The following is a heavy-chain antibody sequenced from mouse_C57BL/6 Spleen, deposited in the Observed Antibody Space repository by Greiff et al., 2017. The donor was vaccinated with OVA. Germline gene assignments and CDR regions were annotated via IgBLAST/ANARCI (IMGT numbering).Heavy chain of an antibody. D-gene: IGHD1-1*01. V-gene: IGHV3-6*01. CDR1: GYSITSGYY. Sequence: EVQVVESGPGLVKPSQSLSLTCSVTGYSITSGYYWNWIRQFPGNKLEWMGYISYDGSNNYNPSLKNRISITRDTSKNQFFLKLNSVTTEDTATYYCAIITTVVEGAMDYWGQGTSVTVSS. CDR2: ISYDGSN. CDR3: AIITTVVEGAMDY. J-gene: IGHJ4*01.